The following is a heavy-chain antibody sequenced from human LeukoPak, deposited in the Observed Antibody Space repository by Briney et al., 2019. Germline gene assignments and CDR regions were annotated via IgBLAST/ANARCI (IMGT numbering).Heavy chain of an antibody. Sequence: GGSLRLSCTASGFTLGDYAMSWFRQAPGKGLEWVGFIRSKAYGGTTEYAASVKGRFTISRDDSKSIAYLQMNSLKTEDTAVYYCTRAPGRFLEGPWYFDLWGRGTLVTVSS. V-gene: IGHV3-49*03. CDR2: IRSKAYGGTT. CDR1: GFTLGDYA. D-gene: IGHD3-3*01. J-gene: IGHJ2*01. CDR3: TRAPGRFLEGPWYFDL.